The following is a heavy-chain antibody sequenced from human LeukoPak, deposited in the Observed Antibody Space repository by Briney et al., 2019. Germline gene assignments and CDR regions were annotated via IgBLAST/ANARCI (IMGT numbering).Heavy chain of an antibody. CDR2: ISYSGST. V-gene: IGHV4-39*01. CDR1: GGSISSSGYY. D-gene: IGHD5-18*01. Sequence: SETLSLTCTVSGGSISSSGYYWGWIRQPPGKGLEWIGSISYSGSTYYNPSLRSRITISVDTSKNQFSLKLSSVTAADTAVYHCARRGEYIYGYNYWGQGTLVIVSS. J-gene: IGHJ4*02. CDR3: ARRGEYIYGYNY.